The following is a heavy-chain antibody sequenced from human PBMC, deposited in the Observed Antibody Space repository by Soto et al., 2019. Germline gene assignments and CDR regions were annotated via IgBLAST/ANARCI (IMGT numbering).Heavy chain of an antibody. CDR1: GYSISSSYY. D-gene: IGHD3-3*01. J-gene: IGHJ4*02. CDR2: IYHSGNT. CDR3: ARVGFDSIFGVVTSFYFDY. V-gene: IGHV4-38-2*01. Sequence: SETLSLTCAVSGYSISSSYYWGCIRQPPGKGLEWIGSIYHSGNTFYNPSLKSRVTISVDTSKNQFSLNLNSVTAADTAVYYCARVGFDSIFGVVTSFYFDYWGQGTLVTVSS.